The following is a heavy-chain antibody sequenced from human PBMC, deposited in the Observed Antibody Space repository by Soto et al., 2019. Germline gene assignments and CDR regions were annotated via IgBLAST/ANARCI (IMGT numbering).Heavy chain of an antibody. D-gene: IGHD2-21*02. CDR2: IQSDGSSP. Sequence: EVQLVESGGGLVQPGGSLRLSCVASGFTFNYYWMHWVRQAPGKGLVWVSRIQSDGSSPDYVDAVKGRFTISRDNAKNIVSLRMTNLGAEDTAVYYGARGGDPDYWGQGTLVTGSS. CDR1: GFTFNYYW. CDR3: ARGGDPDY. V-gene: IGHV3-74*01. J-gene: IGHJ4*02.